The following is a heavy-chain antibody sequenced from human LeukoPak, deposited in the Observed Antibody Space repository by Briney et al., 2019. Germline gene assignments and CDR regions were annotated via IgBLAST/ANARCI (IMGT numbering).Heavy chain of an antibody. CDR2: INHSGST. Sequence: SETLSLTCAVYGGSFSGYYWSWIRQPPGKGLEWIGEINHSGSTNYNPSLKSRVTISVDTSKNQFSLKLSSVTAADTAVYYCATPLRGTPNAVDIWGQGTMVTVSS. V-gene: IGHV4-34*01. D-gene: IGHD2-15*01. CDR3: ATPLRGTPNAVDI. J-gene: IGHJ3*02. CDR1: GGSFSGYY.